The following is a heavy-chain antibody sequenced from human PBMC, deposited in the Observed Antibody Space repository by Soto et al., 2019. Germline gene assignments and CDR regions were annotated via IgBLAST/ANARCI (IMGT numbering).Heavy chain of an antibody. D-gene: IGHD4-17*01. J-gene: IGHJ6*02. Sequence: QVQLQESGPGLVKPSQTLSLTCTVSGGSISSGGYYWSWIRQHPGKGLEWIGYIYYSGSTYYNPSLKSRVNISVDPSKNQFSLKLSSVTAADTAVYYCARAPMGTVTNYYYYYGMDVWGQGTTVTVSS. CDR1: GGSISSGGYY. CDR3: ARAPMGTVTNYYYYYGMDV. V-gene: IGHV4-31*03. CDR2: IYYSGST.